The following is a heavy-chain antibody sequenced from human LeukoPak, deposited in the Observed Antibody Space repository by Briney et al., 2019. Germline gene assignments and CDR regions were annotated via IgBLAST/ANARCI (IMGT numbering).Heavy chain of an antibody. Sequence: SDTLSLTCTVSGGSISSRSYYWGWIRPPPGTGLGWIGSIYYSGSTYYNPSLKSRVTISVDTSKNQFSLKLRSVAAADTAVYYCASPCTEGVCYTDYWGQGTLVTVSS. CDR3: ASPCTEGVCYTDY. CDR2: IYYSGST. CDR1: GGSISSRSYY. J-gene: IGHJ4*02. V-gene: IGHV4-39*01. D-gene: IGHD2-8*01.